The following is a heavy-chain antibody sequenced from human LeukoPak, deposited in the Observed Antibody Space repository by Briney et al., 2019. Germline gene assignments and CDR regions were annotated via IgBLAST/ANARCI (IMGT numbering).Heavy chain of an antibody. CDR2: ISSSSSYI. CDR3: AAYYYDSSGHYYFDY. J-gene: IGHJ4*02. V-gene: IGHV3-21*01. CDR1: GFTFSSYS. D-gene: IGHD3-22*01. Sequence: GGSLRLSCAASGFTFSSYSMNWVRQAPGKGLEWVSSISSSSSYIYYADSVKGRFTISRDNAKNSLYLQMNSLRAEDTAVYYCAAYYYDSSGHYYFDYWGQGTLVTVSS.